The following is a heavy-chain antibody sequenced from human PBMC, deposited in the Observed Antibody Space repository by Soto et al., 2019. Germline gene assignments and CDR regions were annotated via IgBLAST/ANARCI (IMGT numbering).Heavy chain of an antibody. V-gene: IGHV4-30-4*01. CDR1: GGSISSGDYY. J-gene: IGHJ4*02. CDR3: ARQLYYYDSSGFGY. CDR2: IYYSGST. D-gene: IGHD3-22*01. Sequence: PSETLSLTCTVSGGSISSGDYYWSWIRQPPGKGLEWIGYIYYSGSTYYNPSLKSRVTISVDTSKNQFSLKLSSVTAADTAVYYCARQLYYYDSSGFGYWGQGTLVTVS.